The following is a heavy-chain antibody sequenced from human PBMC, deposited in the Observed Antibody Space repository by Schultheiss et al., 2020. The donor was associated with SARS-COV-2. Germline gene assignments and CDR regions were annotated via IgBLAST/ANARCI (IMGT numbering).Heavy chain of an antibody. J-gene: IGHJ4*02. V-gene: IGHV4-61*01. D-gene: IGHD1-26*01. Sequence: SQTLSLTCTVSGGSVSSGSYYWSWIRQPPGKGLEWIGYIYYSGSTNYNPSLKSRVTMSVDTSKNQFSLKLSSVTAADTAVYYCARGVEWELLLGFWGQGTLVTVSS. CDR3: ARGVEWELLLGF. CDR2: IYYSGST. CDR1: GGSVSSGSYY.